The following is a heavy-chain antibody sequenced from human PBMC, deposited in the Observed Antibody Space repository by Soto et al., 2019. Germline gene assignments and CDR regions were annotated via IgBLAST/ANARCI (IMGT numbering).Heavy chain of an antibody. CDR1: GFTFSNAW. Sequence: GGSLRLSCAASGFTFSNAWINWVRQAPGKGLEWVGRIKSKTDGGTTDFAAPVKGRFAISRDDSKNMVYLQMNSLKTEDTAVYYCTTVAAGVLADSIVEYMDVWGKGTTVTVSS. CDR3: TTVAAGVLADSIVEYMDV. V-gene: IGHV3-15*07. J-gene: IGHJ6*03. D-gene: IGHD2-21*01. CDR2: IKSKTDGGTT.